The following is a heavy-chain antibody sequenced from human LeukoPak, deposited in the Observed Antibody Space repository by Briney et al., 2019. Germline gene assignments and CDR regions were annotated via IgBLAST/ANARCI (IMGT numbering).Heavy chain of an antibody. CDR1: GFTFNDYW. CDR3: ARDNSGFDY. Sequence: GRSPRLSCVASGFTFNDYWRTWVRQAPGKGLEWVANIRHVGSERYYGDSVKGRFTISKDDAKNSRFLQMNSLRADDTALYYCARDNSGFDYWGQGTLVTVSS. D-gene: IGHD6-19*01. J-gene: IGHJ4*02. V-gene: IGHV3-7*01. CDR2: IRHVGSER.